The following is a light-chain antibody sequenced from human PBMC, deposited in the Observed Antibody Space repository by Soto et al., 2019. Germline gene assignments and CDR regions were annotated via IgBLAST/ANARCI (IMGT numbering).Light chain of an antibody. CDR2: DAS. J-gene: IGKJ2*01. V-gene: IGKV1-5*01. Sequence: DIQMTQSPSTLSASVGDRVTITCRASQSISSWLAWYQQKPGKAPKLLIYDASSLQSGVPLRFSGSGSGTEFTLTISGLQPDDFATYYCQQYKSYSPYTFGQGTRLEI. CDR3: QQYKSYSPYT. CDR1: QSISSW.